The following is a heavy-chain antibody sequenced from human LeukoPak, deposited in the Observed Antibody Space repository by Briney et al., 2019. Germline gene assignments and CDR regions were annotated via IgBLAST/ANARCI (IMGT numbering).Heavy chain of an antibody. D-gene: IGHD2-2*01. V-gene: IGHV3-33*08. Sequence: GGSLRLSCAASGFTFSGYWMSWVRQAPGKGLEWVAVIWYDGGNKYYGDSVKGRFTISRDNSKNTLYLQMNSLRAADTAVYYCARGQYCTTTSCYSDYYYYYGMDVWGQGTTVTVSS. CDR1: GFTFSGYW. CDR3: ARGQYCTTTSCYSDYYYYYGMDV. CDR2: IWYDGGNK. J-gene: IGHJ6*02.